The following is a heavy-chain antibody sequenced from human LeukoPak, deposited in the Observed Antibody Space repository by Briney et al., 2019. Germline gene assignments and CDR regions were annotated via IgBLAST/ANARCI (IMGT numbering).Heavy chain of an antibody. D-gene: IGHD2-21*01. V-gene: IGHV3-23*05. CDR2: LYSNGDT. CDR3: ARYIPSCGGNCNDGFDI. CDR1: RFTFSSYA. Sequence: GGSLRLSCAASRFTFSSYAMSWVRQAPGKGLEWVSVLYSNGDTYYADSVKGRFTISRDNSKNTLYLQLNTLRAEDTAVYYCARYIPSCGGNCNDGFDIWGQGTMVSVSS. J-gene: IGHJ3*02.